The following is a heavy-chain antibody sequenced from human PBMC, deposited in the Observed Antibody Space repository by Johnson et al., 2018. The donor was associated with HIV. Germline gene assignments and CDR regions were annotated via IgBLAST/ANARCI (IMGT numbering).Heavy chain of an antibody. CDR2: ISYDGANK. Sequence: QVQLVESGGGLVQPGGSLRLSCAASGFTFSNYGMHWVRQAPGKGLEWVAVISYDGANKYYADSVKGRFTISRDNSKNTLYLQMNSLRAEDTAVYYCAREVGNAGAFDIWGQGTMVTVSS. D-gene: IGHD1-26*01. CDR3: AREVGNAGAFDI. J-gene: IGHJ3*02. CDR1: GFTFSNYG. V-gene: IGHV3-30*19.